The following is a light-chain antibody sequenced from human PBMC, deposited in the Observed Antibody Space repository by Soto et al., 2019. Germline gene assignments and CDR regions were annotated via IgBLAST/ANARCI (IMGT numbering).Light chain of an antibody. Sequence: QSVLAQPASVSGSPGQSITISCTGASSDVGNYNYVSWYQQHPGKAPKLIIYDVSNRPSGVSNRFSGSKSGNTASLTISGLQAEDEADYYCSSYTSSTTLYVFGKGTKVTVL. CDR1: SSDVGNYNY. V-gene: IGLV2-14*03. CDR3: SSYTSSTTLYV. J-gene: IGLJ1*01. CDR2: DVS.